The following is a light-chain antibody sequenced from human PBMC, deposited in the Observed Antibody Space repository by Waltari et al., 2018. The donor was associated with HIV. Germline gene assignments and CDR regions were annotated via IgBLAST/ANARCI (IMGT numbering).Light chain of an antibody. Sequence: DIQMTQSSSSLSAYVGDRVTITCQASQGISNDLSWYQQKSGKAPKLLIYDASKLDTGVPSRFSGNGTGTEFTLTITSLQPEDFATYFCQQCDRLPLTFGGGTTVEIK. V-gene: IGKV1-33*01. J-gene: IGKJ4*01. CDR1: QGISND. CDR2: DAS. CDR3: QQCDRLPLT.